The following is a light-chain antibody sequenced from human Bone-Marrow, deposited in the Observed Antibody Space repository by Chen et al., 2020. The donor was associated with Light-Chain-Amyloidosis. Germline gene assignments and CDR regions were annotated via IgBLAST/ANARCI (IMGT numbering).Light chain of an antibody. CDR1: GSDVGGDNH. J-gene: IGLJ1*01. CDR2: EDT. Sequence: QSALTQPASVSGSPGQSITISCTGTGSDVGGDNHVSWYQQHPDKAPKLTIYEDTNRPSWVPVRFSGAKSDNTASLTLSGLQTEDEADYFCSSYTITNTLVFGSGTRVTVL. CDR3: SSYTITNTLV. V-gene: IGLV2-14*01.